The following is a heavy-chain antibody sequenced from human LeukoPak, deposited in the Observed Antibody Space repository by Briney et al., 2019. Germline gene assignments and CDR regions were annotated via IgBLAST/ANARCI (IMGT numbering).Heavy chain of an antibody. Sequence: GGSLRLSCAASGFTFSSYSMNWVRQAPGEGLEWVSSISSSSSYIYYAASVKGRFTISRDNAKNSLCLQMTSLRAEDTAVYYCARVVAVAGGDYWGQETLVTVSS. CDR2: ISSSSSYI. J-gene: IGHJ4*02. V-gene: IGHV3-21*01. CDR1: GFTFSSYS. D-gene: IGHD6-19*01. CDR3: ARVVAVAGGDY.